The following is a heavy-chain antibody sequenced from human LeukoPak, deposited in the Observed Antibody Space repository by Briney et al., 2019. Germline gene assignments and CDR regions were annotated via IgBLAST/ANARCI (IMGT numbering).Heavy chain of an antibody. D-gene: IGHD2-8*02. CDR3: TRVPDTGPSFDY. J-gene: IGHJ4*02. CDR2: ISYDGDNK. Sequence: PGGSLRLSCAASGFSISPYAMHWVRPAPGKGLEWVAVISYDGDNKYIADSVKGRFSISRDNSKNTLYLQMNSLRAEDTAVYYCTRVPDTGPSFDYWGQGTLVTVSS. CDR1: GFSISPYA. V-gene: IGHV3-30*01.